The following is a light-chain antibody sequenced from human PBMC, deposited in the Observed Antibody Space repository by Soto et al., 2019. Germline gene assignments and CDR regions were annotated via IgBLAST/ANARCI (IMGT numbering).Light chain of an antibody. CDR2: DVN. CDR1: SSDVGGYNF. J-gene: IGLJ1*01. CDR3: CSYTSSSTHV. V-gene: IGLV2-14*03. Sequence: QSALTQPAAVSGSPGQSITISCTGTSSDVGGYNFVSWYQQHPGKVPKLMIFDVNRRPSGVSDRFSGSKSGNTASLTISGLQAEDEGDYYCCSYTSSSTHVFGSGTKLTVL.